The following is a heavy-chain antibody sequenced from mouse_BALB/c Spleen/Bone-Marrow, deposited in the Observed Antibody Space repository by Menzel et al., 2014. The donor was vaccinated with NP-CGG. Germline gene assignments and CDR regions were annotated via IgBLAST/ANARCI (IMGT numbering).Heavy chain of an antibody. J-gene: IGHJ4*01. CDR2: IRNKAYGYTT. CDR1: GLTFTDYY. CDR3: ARFPMDY. Sequence: EVMLVESGGGLVQPGGSLGLSCTTSGLTFTDYYMSWVRQPPGKALEWLAFIRNKAYGYTTEYSASVRGRFTISRDNSQSILYLQMNTLRAEDSATYYCARFPMDYWGQGTSVTVSS. V-gene: IGHV7-3*02.